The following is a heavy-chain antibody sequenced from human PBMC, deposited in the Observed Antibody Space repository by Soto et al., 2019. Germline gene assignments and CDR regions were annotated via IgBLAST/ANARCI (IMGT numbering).Heavy chain of an antibody. CDR1: GFSLSTSGVG. J-gene: IGHJ3*01. V-gene: IGHV2-5*02. D-gene: IGHD2-2*01. CDR2: IYWDGEK. CDR3: AHFIVVPPSDVFDV. Sequence: QITLKESGPALVKPTQTLTLTCTFSGFSLSTSGVGVGWIRQPPGKALEWLALIYWDGEKRYSPSQKSRLAITTDTSKTQVVLTMTNLDPVDTATYSCAHFIVVPPSDVFDVWGQGTMVAVSS.